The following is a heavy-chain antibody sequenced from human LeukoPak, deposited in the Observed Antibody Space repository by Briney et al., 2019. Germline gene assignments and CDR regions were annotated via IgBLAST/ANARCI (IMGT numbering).Heavy chain of an antibody. V-gene: IGHV3-30-3*01. D-gene: IGHD1-14*01. J-gene: IGHJ4*02. Sequence: GGSLRLSCAASGFTFSSYAFHWVRQAPGKGLEWVALISDHESGSNEYYAASVKGRFTISRDNSKNTVSLQMNSLRAEDTALYYYAKESPYGSPRIYYFDYWGRGALVTVSS. CDR1: GFTFSSYA. CDR2: ISDHESGSNE. CDR3: AKESPYGSPRIYYFDY.